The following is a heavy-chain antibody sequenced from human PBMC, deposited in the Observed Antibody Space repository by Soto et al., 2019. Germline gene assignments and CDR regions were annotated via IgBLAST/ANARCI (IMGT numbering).Heavy chain of an antibody. D-gene: IGHD3-22*01. CDR2: INPSGGST. CDR1: VYIFTNHS. J-gene: IGHJ4*02. V-gene: IGHV1-46*01. Sequence: QVQLVQSGAEVKKPGASVKVSCKASVYIFTNHSIHWVRQAPGQGLEWMGIINPSGGSTNYLQKFQGRITMTRDTSTSTVYMELSSLRSEDTAVYFCAGADYYDSSGFYYDCWGQGTLVTVSS. CDR3: AGADYYDSSGFYYDC.